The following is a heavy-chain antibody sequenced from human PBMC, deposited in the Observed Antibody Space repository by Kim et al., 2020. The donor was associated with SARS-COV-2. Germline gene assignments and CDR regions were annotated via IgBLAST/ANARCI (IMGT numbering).Heavy chain of an antibody. CDR2: ISSSSSYI. CDR1: GFTFSSYS. J-gene: IGHJ1*01. CDR3: ARDYDSSGYLSTEYFQH. Sequence: GGSLRLSCAASGFTFSSYSMNWVRQAPGKGLEWVSSISSSSSYIYYADSVKGRFTISRDNAKNSLYLQMNSLRAEDTAVYYCARDYDSSGYLSTEYFQHWGQGTLVTVSS. D-gene: IGHD3-22*01. V-gene: IGHV3-21*01.